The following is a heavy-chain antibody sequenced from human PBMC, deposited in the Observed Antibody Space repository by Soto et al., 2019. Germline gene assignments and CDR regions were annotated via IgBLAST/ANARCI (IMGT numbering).Heavy chain of an antibody. J-gene: IGHJ4*02. V-gene: IGHV1-69*02. Sequence: VASVKVSCKASGGTFSSYTISWVRQAPGQGLEWMGRIIPILGIANYAQKFQGRVTITADKSTSTAYMELSSLRSEDTAVYYCAEAATGSPCDYWGQGTLVTVSS. CDR3: AEAATGSPCDY. D-gene: IGHD6-13*01. CDR1: GGTFSSYT. CDR2: IIPILGIA.